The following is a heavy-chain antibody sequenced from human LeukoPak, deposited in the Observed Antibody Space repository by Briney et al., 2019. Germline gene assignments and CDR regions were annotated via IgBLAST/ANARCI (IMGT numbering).Heavy chain of an antibody. D-gene: IGHD3-22*01. CDR1: GFTFSSSW. J-gene: IGHJ4*02. CDR2: IKEDGREK. CDR3: AKDPAWYYYDSSGYYSLQYFDY. V-gene: IGHV3-7*03. Sequence: GGSLRLSCATSGFTFSSSWMSWVRQAPGKGLECVANIKEDGREKYYVDSVKGRFTISRDNAKNSLYPQMSSLRAEDTAVYYCAKDPAWYYYDSSGYYSLQYFDYWGQGTLVTVSS.